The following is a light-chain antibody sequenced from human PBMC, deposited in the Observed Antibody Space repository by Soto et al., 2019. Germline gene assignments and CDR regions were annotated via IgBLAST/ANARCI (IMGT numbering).Light chain of an antibody. Sequence: QSALTQPASVSDSTGQSITISCTGTSSDVGGSNFVSWYQQHPGKPPKLIIYDVANRPSGVSNLFSGSKFGSTASLIISRLQTEDEADYYRVSYTSSPACGFGKGTQGPVL. CDR2: DVA. CDR3: VSYTSSPACG. V-gene: IGLV2-14*03. J-gene: IGLJ1*01. CDR1: SSDVGGSNF.